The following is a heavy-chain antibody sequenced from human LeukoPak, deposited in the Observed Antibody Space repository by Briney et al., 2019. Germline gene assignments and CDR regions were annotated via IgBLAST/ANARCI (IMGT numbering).Heavy chain of an antibody. CDR1: GFTFSSYA. D-gene: IGHD3-10*01. Sequence: GGSLRLSCAASGFTFSSYAMSWVRQAPGKGLEWVSAISGSGGSTYYADSAKGRFTISRDNSKNTLYLQMNSLRAEDTAVYFCARVPFGSGSYSTLDYWGQGTLVTVSS. CDR3: ARVPFGSGSYSTLDY. V-gene: IGHV3-23*01. CDR2: ISGSGGST. J-gene: IGHJ4*02.